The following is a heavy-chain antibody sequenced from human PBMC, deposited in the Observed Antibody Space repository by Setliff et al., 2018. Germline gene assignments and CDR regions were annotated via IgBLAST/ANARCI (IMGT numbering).Heavy chain of an antibody. Sequence: ASVKVSCKASGYTFAGYYMHWVRQTPGQGLEWMGWINPISGGANYAQKFQGRVTMTRDTSTSTVYLEVTSLTSEDTAVYYCARAGMASVNRKGVFEYWGQGTLVTVSS. D-gene: IGHD3-10*01. J-gene: IGHJ4*02. CDR3: ARAGMASVNRKGVFEY. CDR2: INPISGGA. CDR1: GYTFAGYY. V-gene: IGHV1-2*02.